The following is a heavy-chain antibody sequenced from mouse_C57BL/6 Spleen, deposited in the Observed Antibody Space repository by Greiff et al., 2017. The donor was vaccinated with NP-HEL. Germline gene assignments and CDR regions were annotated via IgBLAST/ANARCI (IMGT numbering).Heavy chain of an antibody. CDR2: INPNNGGT. V-gene: IGHV1-18*01. CDR3: ARECDITTVVAPYAMDY. D-gene: IGHD1-1*01. CDR1: GYTFTDYN. Sequence: VQLQQSGPELVKPGASVKIPCKASGYTFTDYNMDWVKQSHGKSLEWIGDINPNNGGTIYNQKFKGKATLTVDKSSSTAYMELRSLTSEDTAVYYCARECDITTVVAPYAMDYWGQGTSFTVSS. J-gene: IGHJ4*01.